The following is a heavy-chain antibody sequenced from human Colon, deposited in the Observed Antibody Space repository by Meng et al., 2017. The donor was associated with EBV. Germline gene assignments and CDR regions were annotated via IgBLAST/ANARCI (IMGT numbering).Heavy chain of an antibody. CDR1: GCLLSSRNW. V-gene: IGHV4-4*02. CDR3: ARVGAYCGGDCYHPR. D-gene: IGHD2-21*02. J-gene: IGHJ4*02. CDR2: IYHSGST. Sequence: QVQLQESGPGLVKPSGTLSLTCAVSGCLLSSRNWWSWGRQPPGKGLEWIGEIYHSGSTNYNPSLKSRVTISVDESKNQFSLRLSSVTATDTAVYYCARVGAYCGGDCYHPRWGQGTLVTVSS.